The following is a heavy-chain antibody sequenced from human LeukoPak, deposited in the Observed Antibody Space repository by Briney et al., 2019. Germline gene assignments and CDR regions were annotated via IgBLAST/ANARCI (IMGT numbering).Heavy chain of an antibody. D-gene: IGHD6-19*01. CDR2: IYHSGST. V-gene: IGHV4-38-2*01. J-gene: IGHJ4*02. CDR3: ARLKAGYSSGWYFDY. CDR1: GYSISSGYY. Sequence: SETLSLTCAVSGYSISSGYYWGWIRQPPGKGLEWIGSIYHSGSTYYNPSLKSRVTISVDTSKNQFSLKLSSVTAADTAVYYSARLKAGYSSGWYFDYWGQGTLVTVSS.